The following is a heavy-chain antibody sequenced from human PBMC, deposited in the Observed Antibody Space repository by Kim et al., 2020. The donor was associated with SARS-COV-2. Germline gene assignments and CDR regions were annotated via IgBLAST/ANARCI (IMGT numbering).Heavy chain of an antibody. J-gene: IGHJ6*02. Sequence: GRFTISRDNAKNALYLHMNSLSAEDTAVYYCAREGSGGSYYGDYYYYGMDVWGQGTTVTVSS. V-gene: IGHV3-30*06. CDR3: AREGSGGSYYGDYYYYGMDV. D-gene: IGHD1-26*01.